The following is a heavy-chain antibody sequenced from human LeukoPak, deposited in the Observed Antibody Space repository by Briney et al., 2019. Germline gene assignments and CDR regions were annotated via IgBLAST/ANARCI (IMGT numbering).Heavy chain of an antibody. D-gene: IGHD3-10*01. CDR1: GGSFSGYY. V-gene: IGHV4-34*01. CDR2: INHSGST. J-gene: IGHJ4*02. Sequence: PSETLSLTCAVYGGSFSGYYWSWIRQPPGKGLEWIGEINHSGSTNYNPSLKSRVTISVDTSKNQFSLKLSSVTAADTAVYYCARRRGGTIWFGEFRYFDYWGQGTLVTVSP. CDR3: ARRRGGTIWFGEFRYFDY.